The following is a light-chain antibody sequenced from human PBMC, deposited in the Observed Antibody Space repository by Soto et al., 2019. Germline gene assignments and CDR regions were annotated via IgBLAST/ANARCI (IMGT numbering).Light chain of an antibody. CDR3: QQRSNWLT. J-gene: IGKJ4*01. CDR2: DAS. CDR1: QNVSSY. V-gene: IGKV3-11*01. Sequence: DTVLTQSPATLSLSPGERATLSCRASQNVSSYLAWYQQKPGQAPRLLIYDASNRATGIPARFSGSGSGTDFTLTISSLEPEDFAVYYCQQRSNWLTFGGGTKVEIK.